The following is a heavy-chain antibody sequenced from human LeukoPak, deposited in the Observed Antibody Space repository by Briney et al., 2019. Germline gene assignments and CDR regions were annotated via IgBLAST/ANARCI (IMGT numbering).Heavy chain of an antibody. V-gene: IGHV3-30*02. CDR1: GFTFSSYW. CDR2: IRYDGSNK. D-gene: IGHD3-10*01. J-gene: IGHJ4*02. Sequence: GGSLRLSCAASGFTFSSYWMHWVRQAPGKGLEWVAFIRYDGSNKYYADSVKGRFTISRDNSKNTLYLQMNSLRAEDTAVYYCAKGGLLWFGELGGVDYWGQGTLVTVSS. CDR3: AKGGLLWFGELGGVDY.